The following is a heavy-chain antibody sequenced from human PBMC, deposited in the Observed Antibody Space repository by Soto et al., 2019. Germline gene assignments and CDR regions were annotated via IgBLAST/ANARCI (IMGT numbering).Heavy chain of an antibody. CDR2: IIPILGIA. Sequence: GASVKVSCTASGGTFSSYTISWVRQAPGQGLEWMGRIIPILGIANYAQKFQGRVTITADKSTSTAYMELSSLRSEDTAMYYCAKNHSGYVTVSSFDPWGQGTLVTVSS. V-gene: IGHV1-69*02. D-gene: IGHD5-12*01. CDR1: GGTFSSYT. CDR3: AKNHSGYVTVSSFDP. J-gene: IGHJ5*02.